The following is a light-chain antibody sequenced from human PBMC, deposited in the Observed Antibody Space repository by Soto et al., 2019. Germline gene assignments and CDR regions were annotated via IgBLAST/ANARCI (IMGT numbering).Light chain of an antibody. CDR3: QQSYSTPRT. Sequence: DIQMTQSPSSLSASVGDRVTITCRASQSISSYLNWDQQKPGKAPKLLIYAASSLQSGVPSRFSGSGSGTEFTLTISSLQAEDFANYYCQQSYSTPRTFGQVTKVESK. J-gene: IGKJ1*01. CDR2: AAS. CDR1: QSISSY. V-gene: IGKV1-39*01.